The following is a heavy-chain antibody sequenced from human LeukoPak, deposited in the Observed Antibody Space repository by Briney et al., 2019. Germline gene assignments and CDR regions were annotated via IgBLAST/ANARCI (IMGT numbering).Heavy chain of an antibody. CDR3: ARGAGGSSGWSFGAFDI. CDR2: IYYSGST. J-gene: IGHJ3*02. D-gene: IGHD6-19*01. V-gene: IGHV4-59*01. CDR1: GGSISSYY. Sequence: MASETLSLTCTVSGGSISSYYWSWIRQPPGKGLEWIGYIYYSGSTNYNPSLKSRVTISVDTSKNQFSLKLSSVTAADTAVYYCARGAGGSSGWSFGAFDIWGQGTMVTVSS.